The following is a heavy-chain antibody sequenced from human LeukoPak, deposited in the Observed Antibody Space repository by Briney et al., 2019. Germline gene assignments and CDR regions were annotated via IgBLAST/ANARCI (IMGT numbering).Heavy chain of an antibody. J-gene: IGHJ5*02. V-gene: IGHV4-34*01. D-gene: IGHD6-19*01. Sequence: SETLSLTCAVYGGSFSGYYWSWIRQPPGKGLEWIGEINHSGSTDYNPSLKSRVTISVDTSKNQFSLKLSSVTAADTAVYYCARSSGSTPGANWFDPWGEGTLVTVSS. CDR3: ARSSGSTPGANWFDP. CDR1: GGSFSGYY. CDR2: INHSGST.